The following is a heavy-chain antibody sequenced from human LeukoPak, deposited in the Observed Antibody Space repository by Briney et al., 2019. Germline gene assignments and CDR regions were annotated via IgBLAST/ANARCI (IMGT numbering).Heavy chain of an antibody. CDR2: IKPDGSEK. CDR3: ARGSGDY. V-gene: IGHV3-7*04. J-gene: IGHJ4*02. Sequence: GGSLRLSCAVSGFTFSNAWMNWVRQAPGKGLEWVANIKPDGSEKYYVDSVKGRFTISRDNAKNSLYLQMTSLRAEDTAVYYCARGSGDYSGQGTLVTVSS. CDR1: GFTFSNAW.